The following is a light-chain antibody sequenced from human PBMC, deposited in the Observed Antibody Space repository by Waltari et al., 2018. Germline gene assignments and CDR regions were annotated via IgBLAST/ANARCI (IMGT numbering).Light chain of an antibody. V-gene: IGKV3-15*01. CDR1: QSVSGN. CDR3: QQYNDWPQT. Sequence: IVMTQSPATLSVSPGERVTLSCRASQSVSGNLAWYQQKPGQAPRLLMYGASPRAAGVPTRFSGSGSGTEFTVTISSLQSEDFAVYYCQQYNDWPQTFGQGTKLETK. CDR2: GAS. J-gene: IGKJ2*01.